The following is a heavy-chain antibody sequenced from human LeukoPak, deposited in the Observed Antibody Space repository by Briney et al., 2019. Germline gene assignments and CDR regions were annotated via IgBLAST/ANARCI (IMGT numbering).Heavy chain of an antibody. Sequence: SETLSFTCAVYGGSFSGYYWSWIRQPPGKGLEWIGEINHSGSTNYNPSLKSRVTISVDTSKNQFSLKLSSVTAADTAVYYCARGRGLWFGEHNWFDPWGQGTLVTVSS. CDR2: INHSGST. CDR3: ARGRGLWFGEHNWFDP. V-gene: IGHV4-34*01. D-gene: IGHD3-10*01. J-gene: IGHJ5*02. CDR1: GGSFSGYY.